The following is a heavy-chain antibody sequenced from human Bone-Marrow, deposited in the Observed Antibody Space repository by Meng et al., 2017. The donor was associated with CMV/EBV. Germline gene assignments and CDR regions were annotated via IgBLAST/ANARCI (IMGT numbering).Heavy chain of an antibody. CDR3: ARDKEGILGH. CDR1: CGSFSGYY. CDR2: INHSGST. J-gene: IGHJ4*02. D-gene: IGHD1-26*01. V-gene: IGHV4-34*01. Sequence: SLPCAVYCGSFSGYYWSWIRQPPGKGLEWIGEINHSGSTNYNPSLKSRVTISLDTSKNQFSLKLGSVTAADTAVYYCARDKEGILGHWGQGTLVTVSS.